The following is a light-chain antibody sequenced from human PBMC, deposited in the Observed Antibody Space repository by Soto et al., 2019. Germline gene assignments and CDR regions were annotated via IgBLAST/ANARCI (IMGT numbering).Light chain of an antibody. J-gene: IGLJ1*01. CDR2: DVS. V-gene: IGLV2-14*01. CDR3: SSYTSGALYV. Sequence: QSVLTQPASVSGSPGQSITISCTGTNSDVGGYNYVSWFQQLPGKAPKLMIYDVSDRPSGVSNRFSGSKSGNTASLTISGLQAEDEADYYCSSYTSGALYVFGTGTRSPS. CDR1: NSDVGGYNY.